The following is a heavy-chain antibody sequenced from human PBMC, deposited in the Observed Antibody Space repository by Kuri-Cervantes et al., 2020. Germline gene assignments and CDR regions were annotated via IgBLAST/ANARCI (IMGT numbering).Heavy chain of an antibody. Sequence: SETLSLTCAVSGGSLSSSNWWSWVRQPPGKGLEWIGEIYHSGSTNYNPSLKSRVTISVDKSKNQFSLKLSSVTAADTAVYYCARGRDYDSSGYYLPTHAFDIWGQGTMVTVSS. V-gene: IGHV4-4*02. D-gene: IGHD3-22*01. J-gene: IGHJ3*02. CDR3: ARGRDYDSSGYYLPTHAFDI. CDR1: GGSLSSSNW. CDR2: IYHSGST.